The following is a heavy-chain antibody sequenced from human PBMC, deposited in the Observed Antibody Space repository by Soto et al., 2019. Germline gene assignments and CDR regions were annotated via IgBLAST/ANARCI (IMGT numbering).Heavy chain of an antibody. CDR1: GFTFSSYG. CDR3: AKEGGYCSGGSCYSGATSYYGMDV. CDR2: ISYDGSNK. J-gene: IGHJ6*02. D-gene: IGHD2-15*01. Sequence: PGGSLRLSCAASGFTFSSYGMHWVRQAPGKGLEWVAVISYDGSNKYYADSVKGRFTISRDNSKNTLYLQMNSLRAEDTAVYYCAKEGGYCSGGSCYSGATSYYGMDVWGQGTTVTVSS. V-gene: IGHV3-30*18.